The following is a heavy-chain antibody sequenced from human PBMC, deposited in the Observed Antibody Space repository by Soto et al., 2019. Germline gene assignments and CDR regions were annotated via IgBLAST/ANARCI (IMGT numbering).Heavy chain of an antibody. J-gene: IGHJ4*02. CDR1: CYTLTIYV. V-gene: IGHV1-18*04. D-gene: IGHD3-22*01. Sequence: GASLKLYCKASCYTLTIYVISWLRKATGQGLEWMGWISAYNGNTNYAQKLQGRVTMTTDTSTSTAYMELRSLRSDDTAVYYCVLNADSSGLFDYWGQGTMVTVSS. CDR3: VLNADSSGLFDY. CDR2: ISAYNGNT.